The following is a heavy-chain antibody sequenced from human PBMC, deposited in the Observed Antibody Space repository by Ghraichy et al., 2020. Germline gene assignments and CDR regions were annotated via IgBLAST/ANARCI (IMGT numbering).Heavy chain of an antibody. V-gene: IGHV4-34*01. CDR1: GGSFNTYY. CDR3: ASGMAYFDFWSGCWDS. D-gene: IGHD3-3*01. Sequence: SETLSLTCAVYGGSFNTYYWCWIRQTPERGLEYIGEINHGGSTNYNPFFESRVTISVDTSKRQFSLKLRSVTAADTALYFCASGMAYFDFWSGCWDSWGQGTQVTVSS. J-gene: IGHJ4*02. CDR2: INHGGST.